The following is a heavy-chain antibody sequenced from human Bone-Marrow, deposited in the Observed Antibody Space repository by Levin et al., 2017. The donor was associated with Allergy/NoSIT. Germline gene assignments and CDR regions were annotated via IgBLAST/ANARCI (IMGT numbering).Heavy chain of an antibody. CDR3: ARGYGSGSYYTVPFDY. CDR1: GYSFTSYW. J-gene: IGHJ4*02. CDR2: IYPGDSDT. D-gene: IGHD3-10*01. Sequence: GESLKISCKGSGYSFTSYWIGWVRQMPGKGLEWMGIIYPGDSDTRYSPSFQGQVTISADKSISTAYLQWSSLKASDTAMYYCARGYGSGSYYTVPFDYWGQGTLVTVSS. V-gene: IGHV5-51*01.